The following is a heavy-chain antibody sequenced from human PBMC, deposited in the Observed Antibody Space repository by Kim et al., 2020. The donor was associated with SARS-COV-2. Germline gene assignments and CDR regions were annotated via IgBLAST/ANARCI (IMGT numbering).Heavy chain of an antibody. CDR2: K. D-gene: IGHD7-27*01. V-gene: IGHV3-7*04. J-gene: IGHJ4*02. CDR3: AGDVLSGGFDY. Sequence: KYCVDSVKGPFTNSRDNAKNSLYRQMNSLRAEDTAVYYCAGDVLSGGFDYWGQGTLVTVSS.